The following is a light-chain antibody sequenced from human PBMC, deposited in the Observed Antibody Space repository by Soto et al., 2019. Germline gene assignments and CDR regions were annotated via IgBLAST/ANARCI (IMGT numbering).Light chain of an antibody. CDR3: QQYGSSPQT. J-gene: IGKJ1*01. CDR1: QTIRNNY. V-gene: IGKV3-20*01. Sequence: EIVLTQSPGTLSLSPGDRATLSCRASQTIRNNYLAWYQQKPGQAPRLLIYGASSRAAGSPDRFSGSGSGTDFTLTISRLEPEDFAVYYCQQYGSSPQTFGQGTKVDIK. CDR2: GAS.